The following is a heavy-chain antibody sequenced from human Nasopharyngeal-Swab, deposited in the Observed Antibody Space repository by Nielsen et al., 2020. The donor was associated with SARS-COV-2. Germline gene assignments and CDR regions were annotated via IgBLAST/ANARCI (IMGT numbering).Heavy chain of an antibody. V-gene: IGHV3-33*01. J-gene: IGHJ3*02. D-gene: IGHD1-26*01. CDR3: ARQGLVGATGAFDI. CDR2: IWYDGSNK. Sequence: GESLKISCAASGFIFSSYGMHWVRQAPGKGLEWVAVIWYDGSNKYYVDSVKGRFTISRDNSKNTLYLQMSSLRAEDTAVYYCARQGLVGATGAFDIWGQGTMVTVSS. CDR1: GFIFSSYG.